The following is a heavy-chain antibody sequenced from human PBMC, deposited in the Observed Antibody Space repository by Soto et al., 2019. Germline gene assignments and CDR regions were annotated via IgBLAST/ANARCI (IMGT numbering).Heavy chain of an antibody. Sequence: QVQLVQSGAAVKKPGSSVKVSCKASGGTFSSYAISWVRQAPGQGLEGMGGIIPIFGTANYAQEFQGRVTDTGYESTGTADMELSSLRAEDTALYYCGRRKRAAGHCMDVWGQGSMVTVSS. CDR3: GRRKRAAGHCMDV. CDR1: GGTFSSYA. J-gene: IGHJ6*02. V-gene: IGHV1-69*01. CDR2: IIPIFGTA.